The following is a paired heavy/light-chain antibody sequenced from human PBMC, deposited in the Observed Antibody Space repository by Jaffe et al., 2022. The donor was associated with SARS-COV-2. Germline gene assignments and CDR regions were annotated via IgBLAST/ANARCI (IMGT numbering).Light chain of an antibody. V-gene: IGLV4-69*01. CDR2: VNSDGSH. CDR3: QTWGAGIHV. Sequence: QLVLTQSPSASASLGASVKLTCTLSSGHSNYAIAWHQQQPEKGPRYLMKVNSDGSHNKGDGIPDRFAGSRSGAERYLIISSLQSEDEADYYCQTWGAGIHVFGGGTKLTVL. J-gene: IGLJ2*01. CDR1: SGHSNYA.
Heavy chain of an antibody. V-gene: IGHV3-15*01. CDR1: RFSFTNAW. Sequence: EVQLVESGGGLVKPGGSLRLSCAVFRFSFTNAWMSWVRQAPGKGLEWVGRIKSKTDGGTADYAAPVKGRFTISRDDSKTTVYLQMNSLNSEDSAIYYCATDDGMYWGQGTLVTVSS. J-gene: IGHJ4*02. CDR3: ATDDGMY. CDR2: IKSKTDGGTA.